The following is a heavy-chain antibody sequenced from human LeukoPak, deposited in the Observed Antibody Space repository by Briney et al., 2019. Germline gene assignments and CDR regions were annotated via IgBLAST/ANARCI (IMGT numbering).Heavy chain of an antibody. CDR2: ISSSSSYI. Sequence: PGGSLRLSCAASGFTFSSYSMNWVRQAPGKWLEWVSSISSSSSYIYYADSVKGRFTISRDNAKNSLYLQMNSLRAEDTAVYYCARGDDDWLLSFDYWGQGTLVTVSS. J-gene: IGHJ4*02. CDR3: ARGDDDWLLSFDY. CDR1: GFTFSSYS. V-gene: IGHV3-21*01. D-gene: IGHD3-9*01.